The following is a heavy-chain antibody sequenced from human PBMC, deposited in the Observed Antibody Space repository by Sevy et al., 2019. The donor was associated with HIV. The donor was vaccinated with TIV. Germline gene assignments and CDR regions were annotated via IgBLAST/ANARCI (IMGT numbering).Heavy chain of an antibody. CDR2: ISYHGRDK. Sequence: GGSLRLSCIVSGISFTTSGMHWVRQAPGKGLEWVAVISYHGRDKFYAESVKGRSTISRDNSKNMVYLQINSLRGEDTAVYYCAKDFTGYNGMDVWGQGTMVTVSS. CDR3: AKDFTGYNGMDV. V-gene: IGHV3-30*18. CDR1: GISFTTSG. J-gene: IGHJ6*02. D-gene: IGHD3-9*01.